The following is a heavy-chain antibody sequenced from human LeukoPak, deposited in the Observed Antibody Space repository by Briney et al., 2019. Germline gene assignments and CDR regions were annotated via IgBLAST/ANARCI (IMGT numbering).Heavy chain of an antibody. D-gene: IGHD3-3*01. CDR3: ARESWTDTIFGVAYPSGLA. V-gene: IGHV3-21*01. CDR1: GISFSSNT. Sequence: GGSLRLSCVTSGISFSSNTMNWVRQAPGGGLEWLSSISTSSSYIYYADSVKGRFTISRDNAQNSLYLQMNSLRAEDTAVYYCARESWTDTIFGVAYPSGLAWGQGTLVTVSS. J-gene: IGHJ4*02. CDR2: ISTSSSYI.